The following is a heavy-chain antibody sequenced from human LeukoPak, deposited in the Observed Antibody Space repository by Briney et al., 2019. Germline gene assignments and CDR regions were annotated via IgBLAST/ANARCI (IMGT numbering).Heavy chain of an antibody. Sequence: ASVKVSCKASGYTFTGYYMHWVRQAPGQGLEWMGWMNPNSGNTGYAQKFQGRVTITRNTSISTAYMELSSLRSEDTAVYYCARGLGPADYYYYYYMDVWGKGTTVTVSS. D-gene: IGHD2-2*01. CDR3: ARGLGPADYYYYYYMDV. V-gene: IGHV1-8*03. CDR1: GYTFTGYY. J-gene: IGHJ6*03. CDR2: MNPNSGNT.